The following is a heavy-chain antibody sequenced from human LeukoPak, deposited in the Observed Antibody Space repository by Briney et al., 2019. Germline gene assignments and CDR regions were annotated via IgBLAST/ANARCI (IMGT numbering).Heavy chain of an antibody. CDR2: IYYSGST. D-gene: IGHD6-19*01. Sequence: IYYSGSTYYNPSLKSRVTISVDTSKNQFSLKLSSVTAADTAVYYCARDTSGIAVAGDFDYWGQGTLVTVSS. CDR3: ARDTSGIAVAGDFDY. J-gene: IGHJ4*02. V-gene: IGHV4-39*07.